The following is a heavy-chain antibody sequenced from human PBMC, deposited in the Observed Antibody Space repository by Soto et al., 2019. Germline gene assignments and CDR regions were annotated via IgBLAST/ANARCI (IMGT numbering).Heavy chain of an antibody. V-gene: IGHV4-59*08. CDR3: ARSTPYYDILTGYSPGAFDI. J-gene: IGHJ3*02. CDR2: IYYSGST. Sequence: SETLSLTCTVSGGSISSYYWSWIRQPPGKGLEWIGYIYYSGSTNYNPSLKSRVTISVDTSNNQFSLKLSSVTAADTAVYYCARSTPYYDILTGYSPGAFDIWGQGTMVTVSS. D-gene: IGHD3-9*01. CDR1: GGSISSYY.